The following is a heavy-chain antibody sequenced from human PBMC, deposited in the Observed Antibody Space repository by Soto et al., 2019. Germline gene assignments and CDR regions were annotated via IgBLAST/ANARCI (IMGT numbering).Heavy chain of an antibody. V-gene: IGHV4-59*01. D-gene: IGHD3-10*01. J-gene: IGHJ3*02. Sequence: SETLSLTCTVSGGSISSYYWSWIRQPPGKGLEWIGYIYYSGSTNYNPSLKSRVTISVDTSKNQFSLKLSSVTAADTAVYYCARDYYDAFDIWGQGTMVTVSS. CDR1: GGSISSYY. CDR3: ARDYYDAFDI. CDR2: IYYSGST.